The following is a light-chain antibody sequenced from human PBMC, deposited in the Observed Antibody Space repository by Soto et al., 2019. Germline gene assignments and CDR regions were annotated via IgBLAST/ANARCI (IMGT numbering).Light chain of an antibody. CDR1: GSNIGSNY. V-gene: IGLV1-47*01. J-gene: IGLJ1*01. CDR3: AAWDASLSGHV. CDR2: RNN. Sequence: QSVLTQPPSASGTPGQRVTISCSGSGSNIGSNYVDWFQHLPGTAPKLVIYRNNQRPSGVPDRFSGSRSGTSASLAISGLRSEDEADYYCAAWDASLSGHVFGTGTKLTVL.